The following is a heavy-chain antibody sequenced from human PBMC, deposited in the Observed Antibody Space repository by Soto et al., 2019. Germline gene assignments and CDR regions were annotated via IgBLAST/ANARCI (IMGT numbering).Heavy chain of an antibody. V-gene: IGHV4-4*02. CDR2: VYHTGDT. CDR1: GGTVASSHW. J-gene: IGHJ6*02. Sequence: SETLSLTCVVSGGTVASSHWWSWVRQSPSRGLEWIGNVYHTGDTNFNPSLQSRVTFSVDKSNNQFSLRLTSLTAADTAVYFCARQRPTDGRWEFANYYGMDVWGQGTPVTVSS. D-gene: IGHD1-26*01. CDR3: ARQRPTDGRWEFANYYGMDV.